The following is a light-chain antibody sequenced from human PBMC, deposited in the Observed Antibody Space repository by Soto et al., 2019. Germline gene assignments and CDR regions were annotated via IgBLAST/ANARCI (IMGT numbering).Light chain of an antibody. CDR3: QQYNKWPLCA. Sequence: EIVMTQSPATLSVSPGERATLSCRASQSVGGSLAWYQQKPAQAPRLLIYDVSTRATGIPARFSGSGSGTEFTLTISSLQSEDFAVYYCQQYNKWPLCAFGPGTKVDIK. CDR2: DVS. V-gene: IGKV3-15*01. CDR1: QSVGGS. J-gene: IGKJ3*01.